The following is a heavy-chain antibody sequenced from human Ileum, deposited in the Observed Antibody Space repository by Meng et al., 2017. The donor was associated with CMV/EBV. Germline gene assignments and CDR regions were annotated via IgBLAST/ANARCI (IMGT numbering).Heavy chain of an antibody. Sequence: LQGLGQGRVKPSETLYLPCTVSADSLSRYSWHWIRQPAGKGLEWIGRIYTTGNIKYNPSLMSRVTMSLDTSKSQFSLNLRSLTAADTAVYYCATTYSDADWNFDYWGQGTLVTVSS. CDR3: ATTYSDADWNFDY. V-gene: IGHV4-4*07. D-gene: IGHD1-26*01. CDR1: ADSLSRYS. J-gene: IGHJ4*02. CDR2: IYTTGNI.